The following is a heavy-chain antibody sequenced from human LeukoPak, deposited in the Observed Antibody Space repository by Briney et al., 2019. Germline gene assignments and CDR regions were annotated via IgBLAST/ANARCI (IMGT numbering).Heavy chain of an antibody. V-gene: IGHV4-59*01. D-gene: IGHD1-1*01. CDR2: VFYSGST. J-gene: IGHJ5*02. CDR1: GGSISAYY. CDR3: AREIRRRSGWFDP. Sequence: SETLSLTCTVSGGSISAYYWGWIRQPPGKGLEWIGYVFYSGSTNYNPSLKSRVTISVDTSKNQFSLKIRSVTAADTAVYFCAREIRRRSGWFDPWGQGTLVTVSS.